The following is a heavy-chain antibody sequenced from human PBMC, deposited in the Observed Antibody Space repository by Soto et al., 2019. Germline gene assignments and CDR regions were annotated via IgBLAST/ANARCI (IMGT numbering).Heavy chain of an antibody. V-gene: IGHV3-11*01. CDR3: AKDRTTTVVSPPSDY. CDR1: GFTFSDYY. D-gene: IGHD4-17*01. CDR2: ISSSGSTI. J-gene: IGHJ4*02. Sequence: GSLKLSCAASGFTFSDYYMSWIRQAPGKGLEWVSYISSSGSTIYYADSVKGRFTISRDNSKNTMYLQMNSLRAEDTAVYYCAKDRTTTVVSPPSDYWGQGTLVTVSS.